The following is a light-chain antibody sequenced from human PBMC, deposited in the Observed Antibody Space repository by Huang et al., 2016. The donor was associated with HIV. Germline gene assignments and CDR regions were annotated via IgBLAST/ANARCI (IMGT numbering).Light chain of an antibody. CDR1: QSLLYNSNNKNY. Sequence: DIVMTQSPDSLAVYLGERATINCKSSQSLLYNSNNKNYLAWYQQKPGQPPNLLIYLASSRKSGVPDRFSGSGSETDFTLTISSLQAEDVAVYYCQQHYSSPPTFGQGTKLEIK. CDR3: QQHYSSPPT. J-gene: IGKJ2*01. CDR2: LAS. V-gene: IGKV4-1*01.